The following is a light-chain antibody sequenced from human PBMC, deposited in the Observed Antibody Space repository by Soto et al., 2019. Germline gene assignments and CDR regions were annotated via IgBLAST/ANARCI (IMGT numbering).Light chain of an antibody. V-gene: IGLV2-18*02. CDR1: SSDVGSYNR. J-gene: IGLJ2*01. Sequence: QSVLTQPPSVTGSPGQSVTISCTGTSSDVGSYNRVSWYQQPPDTAPKLMIYEVNNRPSGVPDRFSGSKSGNTASLTISGLQAEDEADYYCSSYTRSSTLVFGGGTKVTVL. CDR3: SSYTRSSTLV. CDR2: EVN.